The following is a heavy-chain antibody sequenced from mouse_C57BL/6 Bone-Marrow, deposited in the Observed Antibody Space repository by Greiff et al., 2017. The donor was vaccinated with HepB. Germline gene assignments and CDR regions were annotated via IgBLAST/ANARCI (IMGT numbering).Heavy chain of an antibody. D-gene: IGHD2-2*01. V-gene: IGHV5-4*01. Sequence: EVKLMESGGGLVKPGGSLKLSCAASGFTFSSYAMSWVRQTPEKRLEWVATISDGGSYTYYPDNVKGRFTISRDNAKNNLYLQMSHLKSEDTAMYYCARESTMVTTGFDYWGQGTTLTVSS. CDR1: GFTFSSYA. CDR2: ISDGGSYT. J-gene: IGHJ2*01. CDR3: ARESTMVTTGFDY.